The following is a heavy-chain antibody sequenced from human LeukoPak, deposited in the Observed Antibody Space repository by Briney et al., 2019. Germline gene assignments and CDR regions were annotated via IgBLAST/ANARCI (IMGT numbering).Heavy chain of an antibody. CDR2: IYFSGST. J-gene: IGHJ4*02. CDR3: TRNASPNY. CDR1: GVSVGSGDYF. V-gene: IGHV4-30-4*08. Sequence: ASETLSLTCTVSGVSVGSGDYFWRWIRQPPGKGLEWIGYIYFSGSTDSNPSLESRVTVSIDTSNNQFSLKLRSVTPADTAVYYCTRNASPNYGSQRLLVTVSS.